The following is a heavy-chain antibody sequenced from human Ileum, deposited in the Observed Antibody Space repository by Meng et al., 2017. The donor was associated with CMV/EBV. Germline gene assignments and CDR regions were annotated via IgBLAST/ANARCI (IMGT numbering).Heavy chain of an antibody. D-gene: IGHD1-14*01. CDR3: ARIGIYSVFDP. V-gene: IGHV4-59*03. CDR1: GASIGSYY. Sequence: GSLRLSCTVSGASIGSYYWSWIRQPPGKELEWIGFIFYTGSTNYNPSLKSRVAISIDTSKNQFSLNLTSVTAADTAVYYCARIGIYSVFDPWGQGTQVNGSS. CDR2: IFYTGST. J-gene: IGHJ5*02.